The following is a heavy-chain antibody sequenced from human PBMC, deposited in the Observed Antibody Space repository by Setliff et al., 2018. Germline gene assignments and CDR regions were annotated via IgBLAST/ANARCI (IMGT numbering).Heavy chain of an antibody. Sequence: SETLSLTCSVSGGSISGSHYSWVWMRQPPGKRLEWIGSTYYNGTAYYNPSLQSRVAISVDTSKNQFSLKLTSVTAADTAVYYCARVDFTMIQGVIGHWGQGTLVTVSS. CDR2: TYYNGTA. V-gene: IGHV4-39*07. J-gene: IGHJ1*01. CDR1: GGSISGSHYS. CDR3: ARVDFTMIQGVIGH. D-gene: IGHD3-10*01.